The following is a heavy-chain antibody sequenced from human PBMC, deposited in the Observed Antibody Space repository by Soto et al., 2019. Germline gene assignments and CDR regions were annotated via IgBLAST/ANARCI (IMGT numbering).Heavy chain of an antibody. J-gene: IGHJ6*02. CDR2: IYYSGNT. D-gene: IGHD3-16*01. CDR1: GVSLSSGGYY. Sequence: SETLSLTCTVSGVSLSSGGYYWSWIRQHPGKGLEWIGYIYYSGNTYYNPSLKSRVIISVDTSKNQLSLKLSSVTAADTAVYYWGPLGGGGDVWFTETMDVWGQGTTVTVSS. V-gene: IGHV4-31*03. CDR3: GPLGGGGDVWFTETMDV.